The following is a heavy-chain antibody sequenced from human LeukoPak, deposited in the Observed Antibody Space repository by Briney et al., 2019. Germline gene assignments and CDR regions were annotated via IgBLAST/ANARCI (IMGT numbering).Heavy chain of an antibody. J-gene: IGHJ4*02. CDR1: GFTFSSNW. Sequence: GGSLRLSCAASGFTFSSNWMTWVRQAPGKGLEWVANTNQDGSEKYYVDSVKGRFTISRDNAKSSLYLQMDSLRAEDTAIYYCTRVGYIDEGIDYWGQGTLVTVSS. CDR2: TNQDGSEK. V-gene: IGHV3-7*04. D-gene: IGHD5-24*01. CDR3: TRVGYIDEGIDY.